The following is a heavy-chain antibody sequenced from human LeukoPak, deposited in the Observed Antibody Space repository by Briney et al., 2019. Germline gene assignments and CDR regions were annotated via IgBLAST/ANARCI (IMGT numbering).Heavy chain of an antibody. CDR3: AKDVRHYDILTGYFPGYYYYMDV. V-gene: IGHV3-48*01. J-gene: IGHJ6*03. CDR1: GFTFSDYS. D-gene: IGHD3-9*01. CDR2: ISLSSSFI. Sequence: GGSLRLSCEVSGFTFSDYSMSWVRQAPGKGLEWVSYISLSSSFIYYADSVKGRFTISRDNSKNTLYLQMNSLRAEDTAVYYCAKDVRHYDILTGYFPGYYYYMDVWGKGTTVTVSS.